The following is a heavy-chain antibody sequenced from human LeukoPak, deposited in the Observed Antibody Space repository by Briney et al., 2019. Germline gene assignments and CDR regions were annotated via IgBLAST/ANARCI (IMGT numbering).Heavy chain of an antibody. CDR3: ARALHYYGSGSLRYYFDY. CDR2: ISAYNGNT. CDR1: GYTFTSYG. J-gene: IGHJ4*02. V-gene: IGHV1-18*01. D-gene: IGHD3-10*01. Sequence: ASVKVSCQASGYTFTSYGISWVRQAPGQGLEWMGWISAYNGNTNYAQKLQGRVTMTTDTSTSTAYMELRSLRSDDTAVYYCARALHYYGSGSLRYYFDYWGQGTLVTVSS.